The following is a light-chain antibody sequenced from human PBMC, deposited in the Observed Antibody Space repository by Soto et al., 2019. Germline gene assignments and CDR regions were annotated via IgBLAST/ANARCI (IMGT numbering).Light chain of an antibody. J-gene: IGKJ5*01. Sequence: EIVMTQSPATLSVSPGERATLSCRASQSVGYNLALYQRPPGQPPSLLIYGASTRATGIPLRFSGSGSGTDFTLTIISLQSEDFAVYYCQQYDTWVTFGQGTRLEI. CDR1: QSVGYN. V-gene: IGKV3-15*01. CDR3: QQYDTWVT. CDR2: GAS.